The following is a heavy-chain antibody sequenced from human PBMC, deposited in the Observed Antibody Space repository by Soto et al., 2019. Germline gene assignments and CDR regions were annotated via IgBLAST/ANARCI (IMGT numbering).Heavy chain of an antibody. D-gene: IGHD6-19*01. CDR2: IYPGDSDT. CDR1: VESCTRWW. V-gene: IGHV5-51*01. Sequence: VESRKIACKGGVESCTRWWMCQLRQMPGKGLEWMGIIYPGDSDTRYSPSFQGQVTISADKSISTAYLQWSSLKPSATAMYYCARLSVAAASWGQRTLVTVSS. CDR3: ARLSVAAAS. J-gene: IGHJ5*02.